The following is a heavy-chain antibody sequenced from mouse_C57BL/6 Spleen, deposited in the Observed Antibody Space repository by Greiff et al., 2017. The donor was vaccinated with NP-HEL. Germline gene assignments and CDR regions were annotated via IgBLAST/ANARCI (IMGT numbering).Heavy chain of an antibody. J-gene: IGHJ2*01. CDR3: ARRTTVAAYYFDY. D-gene: IGHD1-1*01. V-gene: IGHV1-80*01. CDR1: GYAFSSYW. Sequence: VKLQESGAELVKPGASVKISCKASGYAFSSYWMNWVKQRPGKGLEWIGQIYPGDGDTNYNGKFKGKATLTADKSSSTAYMQLSSLTSEDSAVYFCARRTTVAAYYFDYWGQGTTLTVSS. CDR2: IYPGDGDT.